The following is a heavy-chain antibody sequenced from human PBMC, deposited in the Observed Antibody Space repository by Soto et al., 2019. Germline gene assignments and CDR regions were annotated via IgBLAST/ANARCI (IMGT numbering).Heavy chain of an antibody. D-gene: IGHD1-1*01. CDR2: IYYSGST. CDR1: GGSISSGGYY. J-gene: IGHJ6*02. V-gene: IGHV4-31*03. CDR3: ARARYIYGMDV. Sequence: RSLTCTVSGGSISSGGYYWSWIRQHPGKGLEWIGYIYYSGSTYYNPSLKSRVTISVDTSKNQFSLKLSSVTAADTAVYYCARARYIYGMDVWGQGXTVTVSS.